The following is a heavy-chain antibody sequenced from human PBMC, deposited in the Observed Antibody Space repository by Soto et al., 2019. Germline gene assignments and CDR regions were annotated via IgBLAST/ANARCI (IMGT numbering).Heavy chain of an antibody. D-gene: IGHD3-10*02. CDR1: GFTISECS. V-gene: IGHV3-48*02. J-gene: IGHJ4*01. Sequence: GESLKISCEASGFTISECSMNRVRQAPGKGLEWLAYITIRTGNVLYADSVRGRFTISADNAENSVILQMNSLRDEDSAVYFCVRDRDLYRDMFHADLWGQGTLVTVSS. CDR2: ITIRTGNV. CDR3: VRDRDLYRDMFHADL.